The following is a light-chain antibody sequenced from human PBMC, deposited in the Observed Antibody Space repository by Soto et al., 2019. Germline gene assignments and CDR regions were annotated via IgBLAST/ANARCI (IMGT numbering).Light chain of an antibody. V-gene: IGKV3-15*01. Sequence: EIVMTQSPATLSVSPGERATLSCRASQSVSSKLAWFQQKPGQAPSLLIYGVSTRATGVPVRFSGSGSGTEFTLTINSLQSEDFAVYYCQQYNNWPHTFGPGTKVDIK. CDR1: QSVSSK. CDR2: GVS. J-gene: IGKJ2*01. CDR3: QQYNNWPHT.